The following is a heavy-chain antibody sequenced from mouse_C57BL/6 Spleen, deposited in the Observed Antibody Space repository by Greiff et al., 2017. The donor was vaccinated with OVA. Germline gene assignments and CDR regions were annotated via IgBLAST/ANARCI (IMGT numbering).Heavy chain of an antibody. D-gene: IGHD3-1*01. V-gene: IGHV1-26*01. Sequence: VQLKESGPELVKPGASVKISCKASGYTFTDYYMNWVKQSHGKSLEWIGDINPNNGGTSYNQKFKGKATLTVDKSSSTAYMELRSLTSEDSAVYYCARRRTGAFAMDYWGQGTSVTVSS. J-gene: IGHJ4*01. CDR1: GYTFTDYY. CDR3: ARRRTGAFAMDY. CDR2: INPNNGGT.